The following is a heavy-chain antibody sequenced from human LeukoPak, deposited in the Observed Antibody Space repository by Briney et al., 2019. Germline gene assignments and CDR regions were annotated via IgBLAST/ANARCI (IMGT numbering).Heavy chain of an antibody. D-gene: IGHD3-3*01. CDR3: AKSGITIFGVVMEPLDY. J-gene: IGHJ4*02. CDR2: ISSSSSYI. Sequence: KTGGSLRLSCAASGFTFSSYSMNWVRQAPGKGLEWVSSISSSSSYIYYADSVKGRFTISRDNSKNTLYLQMNSLRAEDTAVYYCAKSGITIFGVVMEPLDYWGQGTLVTVSS. V-gene: IGHV3-21*04. CDR1: GFTFSSYS.